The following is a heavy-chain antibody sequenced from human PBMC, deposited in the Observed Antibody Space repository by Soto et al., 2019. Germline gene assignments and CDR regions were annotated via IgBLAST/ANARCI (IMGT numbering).Heavy chain of an antibody. J-gene: IGHJ3*02. CDR3: AKDIMNVRSQGGHAFDI. Sequence: PGGSLRLSCAASGFTFSSYGMHWVRQAPGKGLEWVAVISYYGSYKYYSDSVKGRFTISRYNSNNSLYLQMNSLRAEDTSVYYCAKDIMNVRSQGGHAFDIWGQGTMVTVSS. CDR1: GFTFSSYG. V-gene: IGHV3-30*18. D-gene: IGHD3-16*01. CDR2: ISYYGSYK.